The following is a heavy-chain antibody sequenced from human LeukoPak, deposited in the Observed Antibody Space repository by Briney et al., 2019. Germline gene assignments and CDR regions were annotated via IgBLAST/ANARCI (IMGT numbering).Heavy chain of an antibody. V-gene: IGHV1-46*01. Sequence: GASVKVSCKASGYTFTSYGISWVRQAPGQGLEWMGIINPSGGSTSYAQKFQGRVTMTRDTSTSTVYMELGSLRSEDTAVYYCARDNSVVTANYFDYWGQGTLVTVSS. CDR2: INPSGGST. D-gene: IGHD2-21*02. CDR1: GYTFTSYG. J-gene: IGHJ4*02. CDR3: ARDNSVVTANYFDY.